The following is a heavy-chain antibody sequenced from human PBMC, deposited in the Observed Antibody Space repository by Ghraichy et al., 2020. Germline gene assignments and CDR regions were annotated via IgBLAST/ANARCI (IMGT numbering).Heavy chain of an antibody. Sequence: SETLSLTCTVSGGSISSYYWSWIRQPPGKGLEWIGYIYYSGGTNYNPSLKSRVTISVDTSKNQFSLKLSSVTAADTAVYYCAKVLSTYWYFDVWGRGTLVTVSS. CDR3: AKVLSTYWYFDV. CDR1: GGSISSYY. D-gene: IGHD2/OR15-2a*01. J-gene: IGHJ2*01. CDR2: IYYSGGT. V-gene: IGHV4-59*01.